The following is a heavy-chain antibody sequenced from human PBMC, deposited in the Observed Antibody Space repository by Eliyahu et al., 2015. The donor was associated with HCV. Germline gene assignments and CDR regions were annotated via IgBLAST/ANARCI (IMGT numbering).Heavy chain of an antibody. CDR2: ISGSGGST. D-gene: IGHD4-17*01. CDR3: AKSAGGFGDYGPFALYYFDY. J-gene: IGHJ4*02. V-gene: IGHV3-23*01. Sequence: EVQLLESGGGLVQPGGSLXLSCAAXGFTFSSXAXSWVRQAPGKGLEWVSAISGSGGSTYYTDSVKGRFTISRDNSKNTLYLQMNSLRAEDTAVYYCAKSAGGFGDYGPFALYYFDYWGQGTLVTVSS. CDR1: GFTFSSXA.